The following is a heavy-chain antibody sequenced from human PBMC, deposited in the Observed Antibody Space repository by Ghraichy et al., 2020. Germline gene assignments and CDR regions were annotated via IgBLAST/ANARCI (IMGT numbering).Heavy chain of an antibody. CDR2: ISSSSSYI. D-gene: IGHD3-22*01. CDR1: GFTFSSYS. J-gene: IGHJ3*02. CDR3: ARPYYYDSEVAGAFDI. Sequence: GGSLRLSCAASGFTFSSYSMNWVRQAPGKGLEWVSSISSSSSYIYYADSVKGRFTISRDNAKNSLYLQMNSLRAEDTAVYYCARPYYYDSEVAGAFDIWGQGTMVTVSS. V-gene: IGHV3-21*01.